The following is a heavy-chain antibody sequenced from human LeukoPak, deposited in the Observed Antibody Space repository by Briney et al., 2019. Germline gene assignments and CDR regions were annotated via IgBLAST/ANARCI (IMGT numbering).Heavy chain of an antibody. Sequence: PGGSLRLSCSASGFSFRSFGMHWVRQAPGKGLECVPAITSNGGSTYYADSVKDRFTISRDNSKNTLYLQMSSLRAEDTAVYYCVKGSSYYYDSSGYRLDYWGQGTLVTVSS. CDR1: GFSFRSFG. J-gene: IGHJ4*02. V-gene: IGHV3-64D*06. CDR3: VKGSSYYYDSSGYRLDY. CDR2: ITSNGGST. D-gene: IGHD3-22*01.